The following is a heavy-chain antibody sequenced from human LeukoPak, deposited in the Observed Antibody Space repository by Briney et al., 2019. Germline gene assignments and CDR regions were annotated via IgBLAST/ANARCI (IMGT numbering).Heavy chain of an antibody. CDR2: IYYSGST. D-gene: IGHD3-10*01. Sequence: SETLSLTCTVSGGSISSYYWSWIRQPPGKGLEWIGYIYYSGSTNYNPSLKSRVTISVATSKNQFSLKLSSVTAADTAVYYCARASRSGYYYGSGSFDYWGQGTLVTVSS. J-gene: IGHJ4*02. CDR1: GGSISSYY. CDR3: ARASRSGYYYGSGSFDY. V-gene: IGHV4-59*01.